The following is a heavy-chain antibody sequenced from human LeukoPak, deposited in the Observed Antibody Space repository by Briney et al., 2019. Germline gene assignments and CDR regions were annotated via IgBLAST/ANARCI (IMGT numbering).Heavy chain of an antibody. CDR1: GFTFSSYA. D-gene: IGHD5-18*01. V-gene: IGHV3-23*01. Sequence: GGSLRLSCAASGFTFSSYAMSWVRQAPGKGLEWVSDINGSDGSTYYADSVKGRFTISRDNSKNTLYLQMNSLRAEDTAVYYCAKRIQSAMATGYWGQGTLVTVSS. J-gene: IGHJ4*02. CDR2: INGSDGST. CDR3: AKRIQSAMATGY.